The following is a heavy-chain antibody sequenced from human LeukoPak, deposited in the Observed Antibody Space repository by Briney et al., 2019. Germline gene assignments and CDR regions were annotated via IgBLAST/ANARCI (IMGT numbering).Heavy chain of an antibody. D-gene: IGHD5-18*01. Sequence: ASVTVSCKASGYIFTGYYMHWVRQAPGQGLEWMGWINPNTGDTGFAQKFQGRVTITRDTSISTAYMYLSSLRSDDTAVYYCASQGRGYNYGFSDWGQGTLVTVSS. CDR3: ASQGRGYNYGFSD. CDR1: GYIFTGYY. CDR2: INPNTGDT. V-gene: IGHV1-2*02. J-gene: IGHJ4*02.